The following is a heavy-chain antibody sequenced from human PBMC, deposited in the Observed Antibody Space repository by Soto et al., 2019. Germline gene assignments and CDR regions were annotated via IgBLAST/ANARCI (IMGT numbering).Heavy chain of an antibody. Sequence: GGSLRLSCAASGFTFSSYSMNWVRQAPGKGLEWVSSISSSSSYIYYADSVKGRFTISRDNAKNSLYLQMNSLRAEDTAVYYCAREGGSGNYLNSYYYYYMAVWGKGTTVTVS. CDR3: AREGGSGNYLNSYYYYYMAV. CDR2: ISSSSSYI. V-gene: IGHV3-21*01. CDR1: GFTFSSYS. J-gene: IGHJ6*03. D-gene: IGHD3-10*01.